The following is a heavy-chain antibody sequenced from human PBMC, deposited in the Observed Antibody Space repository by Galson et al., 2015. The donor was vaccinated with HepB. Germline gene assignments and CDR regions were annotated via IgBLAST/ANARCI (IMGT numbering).Heavy chain of an antibody. CDR1: GFTFSSYG. D-gene: IGHD6-19*01. CDR2: ISYDGSNK. CDR3: ARARSSGLTWHGMDV. Sequence: SLRLSCAASGFTFSSYGMHGVRQAPGKGLEWVAVISYDGSNKYYADSVKGRFTISRDNSKNTLYLQMNSLRAEDTAVYYCARARSSGLTWHGMDVWGQGTTVTVSS. J-gene: IGHJ6*02. V-gene: IGHV3-30*03.